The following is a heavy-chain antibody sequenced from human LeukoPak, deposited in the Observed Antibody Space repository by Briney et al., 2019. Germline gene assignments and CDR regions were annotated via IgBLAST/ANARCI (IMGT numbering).Heavy chain of an antibody. Sequence: VASVKVSCKASGYTFTGYYMHWVRQAPGQGLEWMGWINPNSGGTNYAQKFQGRVTMTRDTSISTAYMELSRLRSDDTAVYYCARHYDFWSGYYGDWGQGTLSPSPQ. V-gene: IGHV1-2*02. CDR2: INPNSGGT. J-gene: IGHJ4*02. D-gene: IGHD3-3*01. CDR1: GYTFTGYY. CDR3: ARHYDFWSGYYGD.